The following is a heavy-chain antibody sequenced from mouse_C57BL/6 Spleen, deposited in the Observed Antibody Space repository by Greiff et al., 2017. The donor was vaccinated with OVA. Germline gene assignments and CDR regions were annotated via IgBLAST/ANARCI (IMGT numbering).Heavy chain of an antibody. J-gene: IGHJ2*01. D-gene: IGHD3-2*02. V-gene: IGHV1-26*01. CDR3: ARSGSVYFDY. CDR2: INPNNGGT. CDR1: GYTFTDYY. Sequence: VQLQQSGPELVKPGASVKISCKASGYTFTDYYMNWVKQSHGKSLEWIGDINPNNGGTSYNQKFKGKATLTVDKSSSTAYMELRSLTSEDSAVYYCARSGSVYFDYWGQGTTLTVSS.